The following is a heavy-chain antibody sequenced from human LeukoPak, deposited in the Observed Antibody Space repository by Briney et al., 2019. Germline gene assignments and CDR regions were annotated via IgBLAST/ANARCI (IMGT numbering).Heavy chain of an antibody. CDR1: GGTFSSYA. CDR3: ARVASAYCSSTSCYRDYYYYYMDV. D-gene: IGHD2-2*02. CDR2: IIPIFGTA. V-gene: IGHV1-69*13. Sequence: SVKVSCKASGGTFSSYAISWVRQAPGQGLEWVGGIIPIFGTANYAQKFQGRVTITADESTSTAYMELSSLRSEDTAVYYCARVASAYCSSTSCYRDYYYYYMDVWGKGTTVTVSS. J-gene: IGHJ6*03.